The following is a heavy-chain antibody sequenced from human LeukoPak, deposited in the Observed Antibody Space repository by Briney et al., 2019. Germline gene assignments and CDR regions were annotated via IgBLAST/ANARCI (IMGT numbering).Heavy chain of an antibody. D-gene: IGHD6-19*01. Sequence: PSETLSLTCTVSGGSISSYYWGWIRQPPGKGLEWIGNIFYSGSTYHNPSLRSRVTISVDTSKNQFSLKLNSVTAADTAVYYCARRQDRSGYYIFDIWGQGTMVTVSS. CDR1: GGSISSYY. CDR2: IFYSGST. J-gene: IGHJ3*02. CDR3: ARRQDRSGYYIFDI. V-gene: IGHV4-39*01.